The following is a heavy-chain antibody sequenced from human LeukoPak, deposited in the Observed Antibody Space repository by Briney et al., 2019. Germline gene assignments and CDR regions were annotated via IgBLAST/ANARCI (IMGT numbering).Heavy chain of an antibody. CDR3: ARSGSGYFDY. CDR1: GITLSFHW. J-gene: IGHJ4*02. V-gene: IGHV3-7*01. CDR2: IKQDGSEK. Sequence: PGGSLRLSCGASGITLSFHWMSWVRQPTEEGLVWVANIKQDGSEKYYRDSVQGRFTISRDNAKNSLYLQMNSLRAEDTAVYYCARSGSGYFDYWGQGSLVTVSS.